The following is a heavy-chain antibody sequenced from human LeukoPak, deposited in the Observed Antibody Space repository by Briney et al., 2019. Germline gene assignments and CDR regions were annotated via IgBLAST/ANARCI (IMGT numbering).Heavy chain of an antibody. V-gene: IGHV4-59*08. D-gene: IGHD6-6*01. CDR3: ARGVKIEYSSSSRNWYFDL. Sequence: SETLSLTCTVSSGSISSYYWSWIWQPPGKGLEWIGYIYYSGSTNYNPSLKSRVTISVDTSKNQFSLKLRFVTAADTVVYYCARGVKIEYSSSSRNWYFDLWGRGTLVTVSS. CDR2: IYYSGST. J-gene: IGHJ2*01. CDR1: SGSISSYY.